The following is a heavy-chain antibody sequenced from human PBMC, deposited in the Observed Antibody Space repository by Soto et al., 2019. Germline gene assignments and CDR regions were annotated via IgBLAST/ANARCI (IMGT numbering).Heavy chain of an antibody. D-gene: IGHD2-2*01. CDR1: GYTFTSYG. CDR2: ISAYNGNT. CDR3: ARDGCSSTSCYADNWFDP. Sequence: ASVKVSCKASGYTFTSYGISWVRQAPGQGLEWMGWISAYNGNTNYAQKLQGRVTMTTDTSTSTAYMELRSLRSDDTAVYYCARDGCSSTSCYADNWFDPWGQGTLVTVSS. J-gene: IGHJ5*02. V-gene: IGHV1-18*01.